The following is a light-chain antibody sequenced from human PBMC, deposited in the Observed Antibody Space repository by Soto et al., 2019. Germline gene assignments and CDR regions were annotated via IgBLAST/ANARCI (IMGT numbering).Light chain of an antibody. Sequence: EIVMTQSPATLSVSPGERATLSCRASQSVRSNLAWYQQKPGQAPRPRIYGASTRATGIPARFSGSGSGPELNLTLRIRQSEDFEVYECQQYNYWPRTLGQGTKVDI. J-gene: IGKJ1*01. CDR1: QSVRSN. V-gene: IGKV3-15*01. CDR3: QQYNYWPRT. CDR2: GAS.